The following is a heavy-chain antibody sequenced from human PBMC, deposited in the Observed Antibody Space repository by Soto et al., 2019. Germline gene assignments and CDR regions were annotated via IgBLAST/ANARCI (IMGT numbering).Heavy chain of an antibody. CDR3: AKEGEYGTYYYGMDV. V-gene: IGHV3-30-3*01. CDR1: GFTFSGYA. Sequence: GGSLRLSCAASGFTFSGYALHWVRQAPGKGLEWVAVISGDGSNQYYADSVKGRFTISRDNSKNTLYLQMNSLRAEDTAVYYCAKEGEYGTYYYGMDVWGQGTTVTVSS. D-gene: IGHD3-10*01. CDR2: ISGDGSNQ. J-gene: IGHJ6*02.